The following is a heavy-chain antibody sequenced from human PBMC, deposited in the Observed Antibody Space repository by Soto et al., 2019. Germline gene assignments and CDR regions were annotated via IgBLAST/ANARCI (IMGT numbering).Heavy chain of an antibody. V-gene: IGHV5-51*01. CDR2: IYPGDSDT. D-gene: IGHD4-17*01. J-gene: IGHJ4*02. Sequence: REALKISCKGSGYSFNNYWIGWVRQMPGKGLEWMGIIYPGDSDTRYSPSFQGQVTISADKSVSTAYLQWSSLKASDTAMYYCARSVLGDYTPGFGYWGPGTLVTVSS. CDR1: GYSFNNYW. CDR3: ARSVLGDYTPGFGY.